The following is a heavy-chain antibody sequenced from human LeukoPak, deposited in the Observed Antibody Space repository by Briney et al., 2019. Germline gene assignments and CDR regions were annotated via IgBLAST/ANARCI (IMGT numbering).Heavy chain of an antibody. J-gene: IGHJ6*03. CDR2: INTNTGNP. CDR1: GYTFTSYA. CDR3: AMGYSYGPSDMDV. Sequence: ASVKVSCRASGYTFTSYAMNWVRQAPGQGLEWMGWINTNTGNPTYAQGFTGRFVFSLDTSVSTAYLQISSLKAEDTAVYYCAMGYSYGPSDMDVWGKGTTVTVSS. V-gene: IGHV7-4-1*02. D-gene: IGHD5-18*01.